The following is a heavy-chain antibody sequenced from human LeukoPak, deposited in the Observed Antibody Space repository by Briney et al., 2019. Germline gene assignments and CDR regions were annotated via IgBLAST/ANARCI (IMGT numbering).Heavy chain of an antibody. CDR3: TRGGCTTTTCYGGWFDP. D-gene: IGHD2-2*01. CDR1: GFTVSSNY. Sequence: GGSLRLSCAASGFTVSSNYMSWVRQAPGKGLEWVGFIRSTAYGGTTEYAASVKGRFTISRDDSKSIAYLQMNSLKTEDTAVYYCTRGGCTTTTCYGGWFDPWGQGTLVTVSS. V-gene: IGHV3-49*04. J-gene: IGHJ5*02. CDR2: IRSTAYGGTT.